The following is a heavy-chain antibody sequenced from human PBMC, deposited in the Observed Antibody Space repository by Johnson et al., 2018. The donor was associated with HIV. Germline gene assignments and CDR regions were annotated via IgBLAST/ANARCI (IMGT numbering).Heavy chain of an antibody. D-gene: IGHD1-26*01. J-gene: IGHJ3*02. CDR2: IRYDGSNK. V-gene: IGHV3-30*02. CDR3: ARQYRNSGSRTGAFDI. CDR1: GFTFSSYG. Sequence: QMQLVESGGGVVQPGGSLRLSCVAYGFTFSSYGMHWVRQAPGKGLEWVAFIRYDGSNKYYADSVKGRFTISRDNSKNTLHLQMNSLRAEDTAVYYCARQYRNSGSRTGAFDIWGQGTMVTVSP.